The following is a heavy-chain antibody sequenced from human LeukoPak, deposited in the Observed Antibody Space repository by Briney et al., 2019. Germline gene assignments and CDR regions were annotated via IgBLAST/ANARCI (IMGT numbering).Heavy chain of an antibody. CDR1: GASITCYY. Sequence: SETLSLTCTVSGASITCYYWSWIRQPPGKGLEWIGYIYYSGSTTYKPSLKSRVTISVDTSKNQFSLKLSSVTAADTAVYYCARLSIVGATNFDYWGQGTLVTVSS. V-gene: IGHV4-59*08. D-gene: IGHD1-26*01. CDR2: IYYSGST. J-gene: IGHJ4*02. CDR3: ARLSIVGATNFDY.